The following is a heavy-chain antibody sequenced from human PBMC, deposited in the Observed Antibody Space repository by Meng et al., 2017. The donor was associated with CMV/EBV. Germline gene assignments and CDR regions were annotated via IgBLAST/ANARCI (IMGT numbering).Heavy chain of an antibody. V-gene: IGHV3-21*01. Sequence: GESLKISCAASGFTFSSYSMNWVRQAPGKGLEWVSSISSSSSYIYYADSVKGRFTISRDNAKNSLYLQMNSLRAEDTAVHYCARDEGGGIGWGQGTLVTVSS. CDR2: ISSSSSYI. J-gene: IGHJ4*02. D-gene: IGHD2-15*01. CDR3: ARDEGGGIG. CDR1: GFTFSSYS.